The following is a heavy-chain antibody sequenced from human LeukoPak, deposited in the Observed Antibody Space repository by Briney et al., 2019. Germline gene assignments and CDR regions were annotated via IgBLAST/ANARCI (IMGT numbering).Heavy chain of an antibody. CDR3: ARVSRGNSVGGDY. V-gene: IGHV4-38-2*02. CDR1: GYSISSGYY. Sequence: PSETLSLTCTVSGYSISSGYYWGWIRQPPGKGLEWIGSLYHSGSTYYNPSLKSRVTISLDTSKNQFSLKLSSVTAADTAMYYCARVSRGNSVGGDYWGQGTLVTVSS. D-gene: IGHD4-23*01. J-gene: IGHJ4*02. CDR2: LYHSGST.